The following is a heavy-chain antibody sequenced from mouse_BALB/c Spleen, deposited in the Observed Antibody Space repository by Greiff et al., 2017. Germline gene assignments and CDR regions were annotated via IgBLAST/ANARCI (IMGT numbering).Heavy chain of an antibody. CDR2: INPGSGGT. Sequence: VQLQESGAELVRPGTSVKVSCKASGYAFTNYLIAWVKQRPGQGLEWIGVINPGSGGTNYNEKFKGKATLTADKSSSTDYMQRSSLTSDDSAVYFCERACYDGYDAWFAYWGQGTLVTVSA. V-gene: IGHV1-54*01. CDR1: GYAFTNYL. CDR3: ERACYDGYDAWFAY. D-gene: IGHD2-3*01. J-gene: IGHJ3*01.